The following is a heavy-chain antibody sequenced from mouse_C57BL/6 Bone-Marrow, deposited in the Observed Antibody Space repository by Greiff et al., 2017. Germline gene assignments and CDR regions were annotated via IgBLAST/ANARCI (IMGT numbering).Heavy chain of an antibody. CDR3: ARYGFWVYSGTLFAY. CDR1: GYTFTDYY. Sequence: VQLQQSGPVLVKPGASVKMSCKASGYTFTDYYMNWVKQSHGKSLEWIGVINPYNGGTSYNQKFKGKATLTIDKSSSTAYMELNNLTSEGSAVYYCARYGFWVYSGTLFAYWGQGTLVTVSA. D-gene: IGHD1-1*01. J-gene: IGHJ3*01. V-gene: IGHV1-19*01. CDR2: INPYNGGT.